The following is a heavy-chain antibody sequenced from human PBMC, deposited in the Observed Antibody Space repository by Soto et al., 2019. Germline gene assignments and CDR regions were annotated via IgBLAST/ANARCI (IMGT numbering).Heavy chain of an antibody. V-gene: IGHV3-30*18. CDR3: AKGRGYSYGWGDY. D-gene: IGHD5-18*01. CDR1: GFTFSSYG. CDR2: ISYDGSNK. J-gene: IGHJ4*02. Sequence: PGGSLRLSCAASGFTFSSYGMHWVRQAPGKGLEWVAVISYDGSNKYYADSVKGRFTISRDNSKNTLYLQMNSLRAEDTAVYYCAKGRGYSYGWGDYWGRGTLVTVSS.